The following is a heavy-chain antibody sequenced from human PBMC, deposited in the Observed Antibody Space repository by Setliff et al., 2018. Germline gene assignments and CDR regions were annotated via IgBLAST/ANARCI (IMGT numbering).Heavy chain of an antibody. Sequence: GSLRFSCATSGFTFSYYGIHWVRQAPGKGLEWVAVFWANGNNKYYADSVKGRFTISRDNAKNSLYLQMNSLRAEDTAVYYCAKRDAVAGAVAYWGRGTLVTVSS. CDR3: AKRDAVAGAVAY. CDR1: GFTFSYYG. J-gene: IGHJ4*02. D-gene: IGHD6-19*01. V-gene: IGHV3-33*06. CDR2: FWANGNNK.